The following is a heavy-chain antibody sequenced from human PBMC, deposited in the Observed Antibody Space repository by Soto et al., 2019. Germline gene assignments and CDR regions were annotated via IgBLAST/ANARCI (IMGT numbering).Heavy chain of an antibody. Sequence: ASVKVSCKAPGYTFTSYGISWVRQAPGQGLEWMGWISAYNGNTNYAQKLQGRVTMTTDTSTSTAYMELRSLRSDDTAVYDCATLHLGAFDPWGQGTLVTVSS. CDR1: GYTFTSYG. V-gene: IGHV1-18*01. CDR2: ISAYNGNT. D-gene: IGHD3-10*01. J-gene: IGHJ5*02. CDR3: ATLHLGAFDP.